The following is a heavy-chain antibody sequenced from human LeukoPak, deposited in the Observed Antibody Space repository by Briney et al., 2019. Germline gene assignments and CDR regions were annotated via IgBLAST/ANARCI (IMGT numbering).Heavy chain of an antibody. J-gene: IGHJ4*02. D-gene: IGHD5-12*01. Sequence: GRSLRLSCAASGFTFSNYAMHWLRQPPGKGLEWVAVISYDGSEKYYADSVKGRLTSSRDNSKNTLYLQMNSLRAEDTAVYYCAKDRSGYDYVSLFDYWGQGSLVTVSS. CDR3: AKDRSGYDYVSLFDY. V-gene: IGHV3-30*18. CDR2: ISYDGSEK. CDR1: GFTFSNYA.